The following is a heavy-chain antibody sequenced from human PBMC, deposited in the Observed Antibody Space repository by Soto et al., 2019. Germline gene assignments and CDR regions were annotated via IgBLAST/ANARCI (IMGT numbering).Heavy chain of an antibody. CDR3: ARIGTLLGIVTNNWFDP. CDR2: MTYSGST. D-gene: IGHD1-26*01. Sequence: LTCTVSGASIITDDYYWSWIRQPPGEGLEWIGYMTYSGSTYYNPSLKSRVTTSLDRSKNQISLHLSSVTAADTAVYYCARIGTLLGIVTNNWFDPWGQGTLVTVSS. CDR1: GASIITDDYY. J-gene: IGHJ5*02. V-gene: IGHV4-30-4*01.